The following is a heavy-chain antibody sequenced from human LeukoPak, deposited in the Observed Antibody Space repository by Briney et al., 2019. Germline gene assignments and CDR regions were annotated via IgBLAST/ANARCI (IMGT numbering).Heavy chain of an antibody. CDR1: GFSFSTYA. CDR2: INPDGTIA. Sequence: PGGSLRLSCAASGFSFSTYALHWVRQAPGKGPEWVSQINPDGTIATYADSVKGRFTISRDNSKNTLYLQINSLKAEDTAVYYCARGCSATRCPADSWGQGSLVTVSS. CDR3: ARGCSATRCPADS. V-gene: IGHV3-74*01. J-gene: IGHJ4*02. D-gene: IGHD2-15*01.